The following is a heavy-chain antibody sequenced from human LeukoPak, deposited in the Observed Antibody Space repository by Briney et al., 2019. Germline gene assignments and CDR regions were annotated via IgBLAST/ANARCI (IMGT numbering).Heavy chain of an antibody. V-gene: IGHV3-23*01. D-gene: IGHD1-26*01. CDR2: ITDNGINT. Sequence: QPGGSLRLSCAASGFTFYNYAMAWVRQAPEKGLEWVSSITDNGINTYYADSVKGRFTISRDNSKNTLYLQMNSLRAEDTAVYYCAKGLRGNYDHWGQGTLVTVSS. J-gene: IGHJ5*02. CDR3: AKGLRGNYDH. CDR1: GFTFYNYA.